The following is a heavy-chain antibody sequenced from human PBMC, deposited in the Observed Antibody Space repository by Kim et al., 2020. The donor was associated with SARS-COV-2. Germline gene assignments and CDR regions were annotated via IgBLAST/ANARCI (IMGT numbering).Heavy chain of an antibody. CDR1: GFTFSSYG. CDR3: AREGSYSGSYLDY. Sequence: GGSLRLSCAASGFTFSSYGMHWVRQAPGKGPEWVAVIWYDGSNKYYADSVKGRFTISRDNSKNTLYLQMNSLRAEDTAVYYCAREGSYSGSYLDYWGQGTLVTVSS. J-gene: IGHJ4*02. D-gene: IGHD1-26*01. V-gene: IGHV3-33*01. CDR2: IWYDGSNK.